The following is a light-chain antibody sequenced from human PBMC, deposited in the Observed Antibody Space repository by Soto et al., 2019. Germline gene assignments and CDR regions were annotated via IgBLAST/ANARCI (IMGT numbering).Light chain of an antibody. Sequence: QSALTQPASVSGSPGQSITISCTGTNSDVERYNLVSWYQQHPGKAPTLVIYEVNTRPSGVSNRFSGSKSGNTASLTISGLQPEDEADYLGSDSRDNSLGRFGGGTKLTVL. CDR1: NSDVERYNL. CDR3: SDSRDNSLGR. V-gene: IGLV2-23*02. J-gene: IGLJ2*01. CDR2: EVN.